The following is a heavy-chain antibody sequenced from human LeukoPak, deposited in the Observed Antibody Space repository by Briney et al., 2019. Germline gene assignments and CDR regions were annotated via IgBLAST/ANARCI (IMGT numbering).Heavy chain of an antibody. Sequence: GGSLRLSCAASGFTFDDYGMSWVRQAPGKGLEWVSGINWNGGSTGYADSVKGRFNISRDNAKNSLYLQMNSLRAEDTALYYCARDGYCSSTSCYYFDYWGQGTLVTVSS. J-gene: IGHJ4*02. CDR3: ARDGYCSSTSCYYFDY. V-gene: IGHV3-20*04. CDR2: INWNGGST. CDR1: GFTFDDYG. D-gene: IGHD2-2*03.